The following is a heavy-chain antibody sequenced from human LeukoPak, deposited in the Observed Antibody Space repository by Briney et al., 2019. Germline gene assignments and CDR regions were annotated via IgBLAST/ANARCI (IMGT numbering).Heavy chain of an antibody. CDR2: ISGYSGNK. V-gene: IGHV1-18*01. Sequence: GSVRVSCAASGYTFTSYGISWVRQAPGQGLVWMGWISGYSGNKNYAQKLQGRVTITTDTAKNTPYMELRSLRSEDTALYYLTRGLYRSGWYLLGDIGGQGTMVTVSS. CDR3: TRGLYRSGWYLLGDI. CDR1: GYTFTSYG. J-gene: IGHJ3*02. D-gene: IGHD6-19*01.